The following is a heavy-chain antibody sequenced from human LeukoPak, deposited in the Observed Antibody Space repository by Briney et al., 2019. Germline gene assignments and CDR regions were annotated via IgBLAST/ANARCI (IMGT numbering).Heavy chain of an antibody. CDR1: VGTFSSYT. Sequence: SVKVSCTASVGTFSSYTSSWVRQAPGQGLEGMGGIIPILGIANYAQKFQGRVTITADKSRSTAYMELRSRRSEDTAVHYCAGAGDRDGYNYEDYWAQGPLVTVSS. J-gene: IGHJ4*02. V-gene: IGHV1-69*02. D-gene: IGHD5-24*01. CDR2: IIPILGIA. CDR3: AGAGDRDGYNYEDY.